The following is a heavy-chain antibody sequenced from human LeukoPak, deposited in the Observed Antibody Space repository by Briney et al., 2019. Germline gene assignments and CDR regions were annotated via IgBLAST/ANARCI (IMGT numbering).Heavy chain of an antibody. CDR2: INHSGST. D-gene: IGHD5-18*01. CDR3: ARDRNTAMADDAFDI. J-gene: IGHJ3*02. CDR1: GGSFSGHY. V-gene: IGHV4-34*01. Sequence: SETLSLTCAVYGGSFSGHYWSWIRQPPGKGLEWIGEINHSGSTNYNPSLKSRVTISVDTSKNQFSLKLSSVTAADTAVYYCARDRNTAMADDAFDIWGQGTMVTVSS.